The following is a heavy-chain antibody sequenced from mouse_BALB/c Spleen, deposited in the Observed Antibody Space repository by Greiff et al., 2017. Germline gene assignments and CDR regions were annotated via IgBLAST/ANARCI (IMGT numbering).Heavy chain of an antibody. V-gene: IGHV1-82*01. CDR1: GYAFSSSW. CDR3: AREVDA. CDR2: IYPGDGDT. J-gene: IGHJ4*01. Sequence: VQLQQSGPELVKPGASVKISCKASGYAFSSSWMNWVKQRPGQGLEWIGRIYPGDGDTNYNGKFKGKATLTADKSSSTAYMQLSSLTSVDSAVYFCAREVDAWGQGTSVTVSS.